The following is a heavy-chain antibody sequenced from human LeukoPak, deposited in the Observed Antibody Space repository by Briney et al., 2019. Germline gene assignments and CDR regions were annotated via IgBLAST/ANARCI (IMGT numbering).Heavy chain of an antibody. J-gene: IGHJ6*03. Sequence: SETLSLTCAVYGGSFSRYYWSWIRQPPGKGLEWIGEINHSGSTNYNPSLKSRVTISVDTSKNQFSLKLSSVTAADTAVYYCARGVRQYYYGSGSYYPPFYYYYYMDVWGKGTTVTVSS. V-gene: IGHV4-34*01. CDR1: GGSFSRYY. CDR3: ARGVRQYYYGSGSYYPPFYYYYYMDV. CDR2: INHSGST. D-gene: IGHD3-10*01.